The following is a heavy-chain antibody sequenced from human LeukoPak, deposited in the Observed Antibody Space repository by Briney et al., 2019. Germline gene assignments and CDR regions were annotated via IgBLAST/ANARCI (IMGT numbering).Heavy chain of an antibody. V-gene: IGHV3-30*02. CDR3: AKDGPYCSSISCPFDY. Sequence: GGSLRLSCAASGFTFSSYGMHWVRQAPGKGLEWVAFIRYDGSNKYYADSVKGRFTISRDNSKNTLYLQMNSLRAEDTAVYYCAKDGPYCSSISCPFDYWGQGTLVTVSS. D-gene: IGHD2-2*01. J-gene: IGHJ4*02. CDR1: GFTFSSYG. CDR2: IRYDGSNK.